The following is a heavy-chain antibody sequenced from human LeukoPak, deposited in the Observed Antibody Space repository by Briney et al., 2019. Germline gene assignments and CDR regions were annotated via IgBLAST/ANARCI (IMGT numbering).Heavy chain of an antibody. CDR3: ARGDYEYIWTRRYYFDI. Sequence: KPGGSLRLSCAASESTFNDYHINWIRQAPGKGLEWLSYMSTTGSTISYADSVRGRFTISRDNAKKSVYLQMNSLRAEDTAIYYCARGDYEYIWTRRYYFDIWGQGTLVTVSS. CDR2: MSTTGSTI. V-gene: IGHV3-11*01. J-gene: IGHJ4*02. CDR1: ESTFNDYH. D-gene: IGHD3-16*01.